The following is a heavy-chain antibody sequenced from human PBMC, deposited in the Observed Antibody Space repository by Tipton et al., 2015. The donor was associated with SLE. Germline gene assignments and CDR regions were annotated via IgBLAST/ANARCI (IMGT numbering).Heavy chain of an antibody. J-gene: IGHJ5*02. CDR1: GGSFSNYY. CDR3: ARQHSGGATDT. Sequence: TLSLTCAVYGGSFSNYYWSWVRQHPGAGLEWIGYIHHSGRTDYNPSLRSRVTISRDTSKNQFSLNVNSVTAADTAVYYCARQHSGGATDTWGQGTLVTVSS. CDR2: IHHSGRT. V-gene: IGHV4-34*09. D-gene: IGHD1-26*01.